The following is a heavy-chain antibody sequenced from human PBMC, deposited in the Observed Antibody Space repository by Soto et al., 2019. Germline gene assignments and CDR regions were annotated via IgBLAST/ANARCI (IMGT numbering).Heavy chain of an antibody. CDR1: GFTFSDYY. V-gene: IGHV3-72*01. Sequence: GSLRLSCAASGFTFSDYYINWVRQAPGKGLEWVGRTRNKANSYTTDYAAFVKGRFTISRDDSKNLIYLQMNSLKTEDTAVYYCAREVSGSGPDYEYWGQGTLVTVSS. J-gene: IGHJ4*02. CDR2: TRNKANSYTT. D-gene: IGHD2-15*01. CDR3: AREVSGSGPDYEY.